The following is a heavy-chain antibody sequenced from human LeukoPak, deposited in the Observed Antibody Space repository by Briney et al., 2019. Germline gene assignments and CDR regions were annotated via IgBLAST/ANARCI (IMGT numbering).Heavy chain of an antibody. D-gene: IGHD3-3*01. V-gene: IGHV3-23*01. J-gene: IGHJ4*02. CDR2: ISGSGGST. CDR1: GSTFSSYA. Sequence: GGSLRLSCAASGSTFSSYAMSWVRQAPGKGLEWVSAISGSGGSTYYADSVKGRFTISRDNSKNTLYLQMNSLRAEDTAVYYCAKGRITIFGVVSALDYWGQGTLVTVSS. CDR3: AKGRITIFGVVSALDY.